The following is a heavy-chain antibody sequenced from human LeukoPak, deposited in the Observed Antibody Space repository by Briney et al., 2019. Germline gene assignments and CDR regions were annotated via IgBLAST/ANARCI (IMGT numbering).Heavy chain of an antibody. Sequence: GGSLRLSCTASGFNFSTYWMHWVRQVPGEGLVWVSRINTDESSATYADSVKGRFTIPRDNAKNSVFLQMNSLRAEDTAVYYCARGLYGDYVGVNNWFDPWGQGTLITVSS. CDR1: GFNFSTYW. V-gene: IGHV3-74*01. D-gene: IGHD4-17*01. CDR3: ARGLYGDYVGVNNWFDP. J-gene: IGHJ5*02. CDR2: INTDESSA.